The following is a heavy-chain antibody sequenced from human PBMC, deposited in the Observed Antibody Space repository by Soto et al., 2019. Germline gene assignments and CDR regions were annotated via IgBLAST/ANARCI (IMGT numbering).Heavy chain of an antibody. CDR1: GYIFTAYS. Sequence: ASVKVSCKASGYIFTAYSLHWVRQAPGQGLEWVGWFNPNSGDTIYAQKFQGRVTLTGDTSISTAYMELYSLTSDDTAVYYCAREASAVISLDYWGQGTLVTVSS. V-gene: IGHV1-2*02. CDR2: FNPNSGDT. J-gene: IGHJ4*02. D-gene: IGHD6-19*01. CDR3: AREASAVISLDY.